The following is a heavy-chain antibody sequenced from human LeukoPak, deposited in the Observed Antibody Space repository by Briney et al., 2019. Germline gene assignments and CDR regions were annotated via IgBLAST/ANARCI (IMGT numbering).Heavy chain of an antibody. V-gene: IGHV3-30*18. CDR2: ISFDGSNK. J-gene: IGHJ4*02. D-gene: IGHD6-13*01. CDR1: GFTFSTSG. Sequence: GGSLRLSCAASGFTFSTSGIHWVRQAPGKGLEWVALISFDGSNKYYADSVKGRFTISRDNSKNTLFLQMNSLRAEDTAIYYCAKSSNWYALSTYLDFWGQGTLVTVSS. CDR3: AKSSNWYALSTYLDF.